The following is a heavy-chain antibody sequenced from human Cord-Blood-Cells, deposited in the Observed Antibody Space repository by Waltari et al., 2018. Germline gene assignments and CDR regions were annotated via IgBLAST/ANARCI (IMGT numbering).Heavy chain of an antibody. CDR2: IIPIFGTA. V-gene: IGHV1-69*01. CDR3: ARSRDYYDSSGFDY. J-gene: IGHJ4*02. D-gene: IGHD3-22*01. CDR1: GGTFSSYA. Sequence: QVQLVQSGAEVKKPGSSVKVSCKASGGTFSSYAISWVRQAPGQGLEWMGGIIPIFGTANYAQKFQGRVTITADESTSTGFNGLRSLRSEDTAVDYCARSRDYYDSSGFDYWGQGTLVTVSS.